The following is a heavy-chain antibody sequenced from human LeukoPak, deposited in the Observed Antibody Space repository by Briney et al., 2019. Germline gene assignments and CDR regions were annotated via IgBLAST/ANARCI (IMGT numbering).Heavy chain of an antibody. V-gene: IGHV3-23*01. CDR1: GFTFSSYA. J-gene: IGHJ5*02. Sequence: PGGSLRLSCAASGFTFSSYAMSWVRQAPGKGLEWVSAISGSGGSTYYADFVKGRFTISRDNSKNTLYLQMNSLRAEDTAVYYCAKDLRQYMIGWFDPWGQGTLVTVSS. CDR2: ISGSGGST. D-gene: IGHD3-16*01. CDR3: AKDLRQYMIGWFDP.